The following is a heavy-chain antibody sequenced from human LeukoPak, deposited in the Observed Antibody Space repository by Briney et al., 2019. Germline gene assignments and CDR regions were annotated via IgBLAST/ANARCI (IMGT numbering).Heavy chain of an antibody. CDR3: ARDFSAGYSSGKPPGY. CDR1: GYTFTGYY. V-gene: IGHV1-18*04. Sequence: ASVKVSCKASGYTFTGYYMHWVRQAPGQGLEWMGWISAYNGNTNYAQKLQGRVTMTTDTSTSTAYMELRSLRSDDTAVYYCARDFSAGYSSGKPPGYWGQGTLVTVSS. D-gene: IGHD6-19*01. CDR2: ISAYNGNT. J-gene: IGHJ4*02.